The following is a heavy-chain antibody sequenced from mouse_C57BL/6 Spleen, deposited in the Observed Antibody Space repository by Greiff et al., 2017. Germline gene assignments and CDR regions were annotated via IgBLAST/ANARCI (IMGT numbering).Heavy chain of an antibody. CDR1: GYTFTDYE. Sequence: QVQLQQSGAELMRPGASVTLSCKASGYTFTDYEMHWVKQTPGHGLEWIGAIYPETGGTAYNQKFKGKAILTADKSSSTAYMELRSLTSEDSAVYYCTRFGYYGRTYFDVWGKGTTLTVSS. V-gene: IGHV1-15*01. CDR3: TRFGYYGRTYFDV. D-gene: IGHD1-1*01. J-gene: IGHJ2*01. CDR2: IYPETGGT.